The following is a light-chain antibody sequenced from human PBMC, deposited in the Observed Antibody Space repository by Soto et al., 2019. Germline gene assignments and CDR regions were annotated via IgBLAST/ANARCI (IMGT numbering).Light chain of an antibody. J-gene: IGKJ5*01. Sequence: EIPLAQSPSSVSGWLAARGAAXVGASQGISTWLAWYQQKAGKAPNLLIYGASNLHSGVPSRFSGSGSGTNFTLTISSLQPEDFATYYCQQANSFPITFGQGTRLEIK. CDR3: QQANSFPIT. CDR1: QGISTW. CDR2: GAS. V-gene: IGKV1-12*01.